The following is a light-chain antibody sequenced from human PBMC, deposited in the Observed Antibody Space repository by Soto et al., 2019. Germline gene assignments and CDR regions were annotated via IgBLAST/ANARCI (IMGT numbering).Light chain of an antibody. CDR3: SSYTDRKHLG. Sequence: QSALTQSPSASGSPGQSVTISCTGTSSDIGGYNSVSWYQQHPGKAPKVMIYDVTKRPSGVPDRFSGSKSGNTASLTVSALQAEDEADYYCSSYTDRKHLGFGTGTKLTV. CDR1: SSDIGGYNS. CDR2: DVT. V-gene: IGLV2-8*01. J-gene: IGLJ1*01.